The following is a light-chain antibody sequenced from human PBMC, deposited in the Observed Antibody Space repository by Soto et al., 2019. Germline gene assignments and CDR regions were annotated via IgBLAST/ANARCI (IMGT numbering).Light chain of an antibody. CDR3: QHYGSSST. CDR2: GAS. V-gene: IGKV3-20*01. J-gene: IGKJ4*01. CDR1: QSVRSSN. Sequence: EIVLTQSPGTLSLSPGERATLSCRASQSVRSSNLAWYQQKPNQAPRLLIYGASSRATGIPDRFSGSGSGTDFTLTISRLEPEDFAVYYCQHYGSSSTFGGGTKVEIK.